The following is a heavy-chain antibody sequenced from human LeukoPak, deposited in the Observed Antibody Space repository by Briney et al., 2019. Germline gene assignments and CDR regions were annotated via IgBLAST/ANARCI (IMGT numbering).Heavy chain of an antibody. Sequence: GGSLRLSCAASGFTFSSYSMNWVRHAPGKGLEWVSSISSSSSYIYYADSVKGRFTISRDNAKNSLYLQMNSLRAEDTAVYYCARDRMGGSYKRTDYWGQGTLVTVSS. CDR2: ISSSSSYI. V-gene: IGHV3-21*01. CDR3: ARDRMGGSYKRTDY. J-gene: IGHJ4*02. CDR1: GFTFSSYS. D-gene: IGHD1-26*01.